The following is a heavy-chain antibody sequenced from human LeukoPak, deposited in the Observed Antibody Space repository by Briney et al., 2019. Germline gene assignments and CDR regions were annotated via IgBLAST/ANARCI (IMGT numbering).Heavy chain of an antibody. CDR3: AKGGVVPE. V-gene: IGHV3-23*01. D-gene: IGHD1-14*01. Sequence: GGSLRLSCAASGFTFSSYGMNWVRQAPGKGLEWVSAMSGSGGSTYYADSVKGRFTISRDNSKNTLYLQMNSLRAEDSAVYYCAKGGVVPEWGQGTLVTVSS. CDR1: GFTFSSYG. J-gene: IGHJ4*02. CDR2: MSGSGGST.